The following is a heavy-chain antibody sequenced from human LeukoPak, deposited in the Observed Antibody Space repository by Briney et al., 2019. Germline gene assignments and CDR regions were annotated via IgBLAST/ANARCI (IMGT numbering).Heavy chain of an antibody. CDR1: GFTVSGYY. V-gene: IGHV3-53*01. Sequence: GGSLRLSCAASGFTVSGYYMSWVRQAPGKGLEWISVFYYGGNTVYADSVKDRFTISRDNSRNTLYLQMNSVRVEDTGIYFCARDPSAGLRYFDIWGRGTLVTVSS. D-gene: IGHD6-13*01. J-gene: IGHJ2*01. CDR3: ARDPSAGLRYFDI. CDR2: FYYGGNT.